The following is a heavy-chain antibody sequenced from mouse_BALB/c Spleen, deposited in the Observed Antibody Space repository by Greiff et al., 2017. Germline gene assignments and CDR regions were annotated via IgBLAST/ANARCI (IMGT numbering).Heavy chain of an antibody. CDR1: GFTFSSFG. J-gene: IGHJ2*01. CDR2: ISSGSSTI. V-gene: IGHV5-17*02. CDR3: ARSYYGPYYFDY. D-gene: IGHD1-2*01. Sequence: EVQGVESGGGLVQPGGSRKLSCAASGFTFSSFGMHWVRQAPEKGLEWVAYISSGSSTIYYADTVKGRFTISRDNPKNTLFLQMTSLRSEDTAMYYCARSYYGPYYFDYWGQGTTLTVSS.